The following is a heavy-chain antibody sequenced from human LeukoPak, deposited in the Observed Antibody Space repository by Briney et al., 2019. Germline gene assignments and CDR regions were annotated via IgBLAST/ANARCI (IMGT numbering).Heavy chain of an antibody. J-gene: IGHJ6*03. D-gene: IGHD5-24*01. CDR3: ARDLGIRDGYNFNYYCYMDV. CDR1: GGSISSYY. CDR2: IYYXXST. V-gene: IGHV4-59*01. Sequence: LETPSLTCTVSGGSISSYYWSWIRQPPGKGLEWIGYIYYXXSTNYNPSLKSRVTISVDTSKNQFSLKLSSVTAADTAVYYCARDLGIRDGYNFNYYCYMDVWGKGTTVTVSS.